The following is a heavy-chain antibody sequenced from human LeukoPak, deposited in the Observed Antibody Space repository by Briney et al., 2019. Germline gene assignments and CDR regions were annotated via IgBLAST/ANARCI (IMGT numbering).Heavy chain of an antibody. Sequence: ASVKVSCKGSGGTFSNYAISWVGQAPGQGREWMGGIIPIFGTANYAQKFQGRVTITADESTSTAYMELSSLRSEDTAVYYCATLESSGYRDYYFDYWGQGTLVTVSS. V-gene: IGHV1-69*13. J-gene: IGHJ4*02. CDR1: GGTFSNYA. CDR2: IIPIFGTA. CDR3: ATLESSGYRDYYFDY. D-gene: IGHD3-22*01.